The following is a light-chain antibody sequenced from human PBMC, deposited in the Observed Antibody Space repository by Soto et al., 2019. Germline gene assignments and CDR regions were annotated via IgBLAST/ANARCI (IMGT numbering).Light chain of an antibody. CDR1: DSDIGAYEY. J-gene: IGLJ1*01. V-gene: IGLV2-8*01. CDR3: VSFAGGTYV. CDR2: DVN. Sequence: QSALTQPASVSGSPGQAITISCTGTDSDIGAYEYVSWYQQHPGKAPKLMIYDVNRRPPGVPDRFFGSKSGNTASLTVSGLQAEDEADYYCVSFAGGTYVFGTGTKLTVL.